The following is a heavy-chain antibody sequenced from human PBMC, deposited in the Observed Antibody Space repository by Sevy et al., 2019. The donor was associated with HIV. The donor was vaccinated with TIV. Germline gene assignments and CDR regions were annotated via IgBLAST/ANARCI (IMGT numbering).Heavy chain of an antibody. CDR3: ARDGEDYDILTGYDYYYYGMDV. D-gene: IGHD3-9*01. J-gene: IGHJ6*02. CDR2: IKQDGSEK. CDR1: GFTFSSYW. V-gene: IGHV3-7*03. Sequence: GGSLRLSCAASGFTFSSYWMSWVRQAPGKGLEWVANIKQDGSEKYYVDSVKGRFTISRDNAKNSLYLQMNSLGAEDTAVYYCARDGEDYDILTGYDYYYYGMDVWGQGTTVTVSS.